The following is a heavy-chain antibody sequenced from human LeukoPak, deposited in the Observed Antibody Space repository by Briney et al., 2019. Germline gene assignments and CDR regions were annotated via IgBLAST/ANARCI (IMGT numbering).Heavy chain of an antibody. J-gene: IGHJ6*03. CDR2: IIPIFGTA. V-gene: IGHV1-69*13. Sequence: GASVKVSCKASGGTFSSYAISWVRQAPGQGLEWMGGIIPIFGTANYAQKFQGRVTITADESTSTAYMELSSLRSEDTAVYYCVRGIPDYNNYDYYYMDVWGKGTTVTVSS. CDR3: VRGIPDYNNYDYYYMDV. CDR1: GGTFSSYA. D-gene: IGHD4-11*01.